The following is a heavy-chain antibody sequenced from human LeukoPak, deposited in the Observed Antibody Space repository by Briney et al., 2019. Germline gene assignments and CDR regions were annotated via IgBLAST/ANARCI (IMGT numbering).Heavy chain of an antibody. J-gene: IGHJ4*02. Sequence: SETLSLTCTVSGGSISSYYWSWIRQPPGKGLEWIGYIYYSGSTNYNPSLKSRVTISVDTSKNQFSLKLSSVIAADTAVYYCARATDRYSGSWYDGFDYWGQGTLVTVSS. CDR3: ARATDRYSGSWYDGFDY. V-gene: IGHV4-59*01. CDR2: IYYSGST. D-gene: IGHD6-13*01. CDR1: GGSISSYY.